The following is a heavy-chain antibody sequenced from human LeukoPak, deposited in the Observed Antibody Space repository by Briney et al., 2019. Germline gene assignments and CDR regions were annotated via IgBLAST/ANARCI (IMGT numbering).Heavy chain of an antibody. CDR1: AFTFSSYA. D-gene: IGHD1-26*01. J-gene: IGHJ5*02. V-gene: IGHV3-23*01. CDR2: ISGSGGST. Sequence: GGSLRLSCAASAFTFSSYAMSWVRQAPGKGLEWVSAISGSGGSTYYADSVKGRFTISRDNSKNTLYLQMNSLRAEDTAVYYCAKDRVGTDYNWFDPWGQGTLVTVSS. CDR3: AKDRVGTDYNWFDP.